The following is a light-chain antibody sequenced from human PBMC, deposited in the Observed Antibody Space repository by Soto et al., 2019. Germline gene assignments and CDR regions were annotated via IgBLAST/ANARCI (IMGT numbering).Light chain of an antibody. CDR2: GTY. J-gene: IGKJ4*01. CDR1: QSVRSSY. CDR3: QQYGNAIT. Sequence: EIALTQSPGIVSLSPGERATLSCRASQSVRSSYLAWYQQKFGQAPRLLIYGTYIRAAGIPDRFSGSGSGTDFTITISRLEPEDFALYYCQQYGNAITFGGGTKVEIK. V-gene: IGKV3-20*01.